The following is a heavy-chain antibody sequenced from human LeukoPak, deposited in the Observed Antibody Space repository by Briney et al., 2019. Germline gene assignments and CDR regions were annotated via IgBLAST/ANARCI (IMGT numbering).Heavy chain of an antibody. D-gene: IGHD3-10*01. Sequence: GGSLRLSCAAPGFTFSSYSMNWVRQAPGKGLEWVSSISSSSSYIYYADSVKGRFTISRDNAKNSLYLQMNSLRAEDTAVYYCASPYGSHYGMDVWGQGTTVTVSS. CDR3: ASPYGSHYGMDV. V-gene: IGHV3-21*01. CDR2: ISSSSSYI. CDR1: GFTFSSYS. J-gene: IGHJ6*02.